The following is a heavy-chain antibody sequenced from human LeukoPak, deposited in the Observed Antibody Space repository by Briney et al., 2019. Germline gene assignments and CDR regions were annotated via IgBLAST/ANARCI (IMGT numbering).Heavy chain of an antibody. Sequence: SVTVSCTASGGTFSSHAISWVRQAPGQGPEWMGGIIPIFGTAKYAQKFQGRVTITADESTSTAYMELSSLRSEDTAVYYCATHGYYDSSGYYYEGRTFGYWGQGTLVTVSS. V-gene: IGHV1-69*01. CDR2: IIPIFGTA. CDR3: ATHGYYDSSGYYYEGRTFGY. D-gene: IGHD3-22*01. CDR1: GGTFSSHA. J-gene: IGHJ4*02.